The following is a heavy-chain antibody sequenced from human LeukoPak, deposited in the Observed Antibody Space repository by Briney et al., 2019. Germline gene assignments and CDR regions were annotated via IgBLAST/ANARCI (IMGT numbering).Heavy chain of an antibody. Sequence: GASVKVSCKASGYTFTGYYIQWVRQAPGQGLEWMGWINPNSGGTNYAQKFQGRVTMTRDTSISTAYMELSRLRSDDTAVYYCARVPLVGATLGYYYYMDVWGKGTTVTISS. J-gene: IGHJ6*03. CDR3: ARVPLVGATLGYYYYMDV. CDR1: GYTFTGYY. CDR2: INPNSGGT. V-gene: IGHV1-2*02. D-gene: IGHD1-26*01.